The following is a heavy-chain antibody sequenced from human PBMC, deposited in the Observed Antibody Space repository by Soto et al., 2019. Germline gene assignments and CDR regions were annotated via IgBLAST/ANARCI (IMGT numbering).Heavy chain of an antibody. CDR3: AKDLRDIVVLVDGRIC. V-gene: IGHV3-23*01. D-gene: IGHD2-15*01. CDR1: GFSFNNFA. Sequence: GGSLRLSCAASGFSFNNFAMSWVRQAPGKGLEWVSTISSSGSSTYYADSVKGRFTVSRDNSKNTLSLQMHSLRAEDTAVYYCAKDLRDIVVLVDGRICWGRGTLVTVSS. CDR2: ISSSGSST. J-gene: IGHJ4*02.